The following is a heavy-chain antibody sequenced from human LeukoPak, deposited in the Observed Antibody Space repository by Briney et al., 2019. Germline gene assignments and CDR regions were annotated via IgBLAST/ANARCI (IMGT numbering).Heavy chain of an antibody. CDR3: AKLLWSDAYDAFDI. D-gene: IGHD2-15*01. Sequence: GGSLRLSCAASGFTVNNNYMSWVRRAPGKGLEWVSAISGSGGSTYYADSVKGRFTISRDNSKNTLYLQMNSLRAEDTAVYYCAKLLWSDAYDAFDIWGQGTMVTVSS. CDR1: GFTVNNNY. V-gene: IGHV3-23*01. CDR2: ISGSGGST. J-gene: IGHJ3*02.